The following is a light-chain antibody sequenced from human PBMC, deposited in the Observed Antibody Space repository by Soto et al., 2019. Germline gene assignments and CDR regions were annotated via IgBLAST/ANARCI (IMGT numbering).Light chain of an antibody. V-gene: IGKV3-15*01. CDR2: GAS. CDR3: QQYNSWPLT. CDR1: QSISSN. J-gene: IGKJ4*01. Sequence: EIVMTQSPATLSVSPGERATLSCRASQSISSNLAWFQQKPDQAPRLLIYGASARATGVPARFSGSGSGTEFTLTISSLQSEDFAVYYCQQYNSWPLTFGGRTKVDIK.